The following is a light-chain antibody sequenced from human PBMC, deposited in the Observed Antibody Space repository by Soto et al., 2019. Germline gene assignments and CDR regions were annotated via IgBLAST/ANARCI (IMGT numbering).Light chain of an antibody. V-gene: IGKV3-15*01. Sequence: DIILTQSPAIVSVSPGERATLSCRASRSVSTNLAWYQHKHGQAPRLLIYGASTRVTDIPARFSGSGSGTDFTLTINYLKSEDFGVYYCQQYDKSLPPVTFGGGTKLEI. CDR2: GAS. J-gene: IGKJ4*01. CDR1: RSVSTN. CDR3: QQYDKSLPPVT.